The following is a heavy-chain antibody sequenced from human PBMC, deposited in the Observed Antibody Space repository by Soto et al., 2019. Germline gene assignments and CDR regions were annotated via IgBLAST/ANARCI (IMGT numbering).Heavy chain of an antibody. CDR2: IWYDASKK. D-gene: IGHD1-26*01. V-gene: IGHV3-33*01. CDR3: VRGRVDGGELDL. J-gene: IGHJ4*02. CDR1: GFTFRTYG. Sequence: VQLVESGGGVVQPGRSLRLSCAASGFTFRTYGMYWVRQAPGKGLEWVAVIWYDASKKDYADSVKGRLTISRDNSENTLYLQMNSLRAEDTAVYYCVRGRVDGGELDLWGQGTLVTVSS.